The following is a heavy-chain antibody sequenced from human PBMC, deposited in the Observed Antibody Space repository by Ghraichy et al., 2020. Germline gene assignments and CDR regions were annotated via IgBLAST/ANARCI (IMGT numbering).Heavy chain of an antibody. D-gene: IGHD2-8*01. V-gene: IGHV1-18*01. J-gene: IGHJ4*02. CDR3: ARDDQDIVLMAFDY. CDR1: GYTFTSYG. CDR2: ISAYNGNT. Sequence: ASVKVSCKASGYTFTSYGISWVRQAPGQGLEWMGWISAYNGNTNYAQKLQGRVTMTTDTSTSTAYMELRSLRSDDTAVYYCARDDQDIVLMAFDYWGQGTLVTVSS.